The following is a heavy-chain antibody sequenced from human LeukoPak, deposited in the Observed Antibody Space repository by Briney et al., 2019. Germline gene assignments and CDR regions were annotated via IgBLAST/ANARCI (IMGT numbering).Heavy chain of an antibody. CDR3: AKPNYYYDSSGYYGARFDY. Sequence: GESLRLSCAASGFTFSSYGMHWVRQAPGKGLEWVAFIRYDGSSKFYADSVKARFTISRDNSENTLYLQMNSLRAEDTAVYYCAKPNYYYDSSGYYGARFDYWGQGTLVTVSS. J-gene: IGHJ4*02. CDR2: IRYDGSSK. V-gene: IGHV3-30*02. D-gene: IGHD3-22*01. CDR1: GFTFSSYG.